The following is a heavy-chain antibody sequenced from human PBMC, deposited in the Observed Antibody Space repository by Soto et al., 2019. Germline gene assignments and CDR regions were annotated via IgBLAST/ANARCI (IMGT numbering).Heavy chain of an antibody. D-gene: IGHD5-18*01. CDR1: GFTFSSYG. Sequence: QVQLVESGGGVVQPGRSLRLSCAASGFTFSSYGMHWVRQAPGKGLEWVAVISYDGSNKYYADSVKGRFTISRDNSKNRLYLQMNSLRAGDTAVYYGAKNRGYSYVGDGFDIWGQGTMVTVSS. V-gene: IGHV3-30*18. CDR2: ISYDGSNK. CDR3: AKNRGYSYVGDGFDI. J-gene: IGHJ3*02.